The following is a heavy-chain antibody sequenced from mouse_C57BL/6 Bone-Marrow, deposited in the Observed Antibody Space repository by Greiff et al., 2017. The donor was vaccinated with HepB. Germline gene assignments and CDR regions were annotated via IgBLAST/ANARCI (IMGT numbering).Heavy chain of an antibody. V-gene: IGHV1-69*01. D-gene: IGHD1-1*01. CDR1: GYTFTSYW. CDR3: AILDY. CDR2: IDPSDSYT. J-gene: IGHJ2*01. Sequence: QVQLQQPGAELVMPGASVKLSCKASGYTFTSYWMHWVKQRPGQGLEWIGEIDPSDSYTNYNQKIKGKSTLTVDKSSSTAYMQLSSLTSEDSAVYYCAILDYWGQGTTLTVSS.